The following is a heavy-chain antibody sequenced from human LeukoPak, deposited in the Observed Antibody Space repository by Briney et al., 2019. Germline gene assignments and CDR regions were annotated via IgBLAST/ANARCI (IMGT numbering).Heavy chain of an antibody. Sequence: PSETLSLTCAVYGGSFSGYYWSWIRQPPEKGLEWVGEIDHSGSTNYNPSLKSRVTISVDTSKNQFSLRLTSVTAADTAVYYCARAGGADSPQDLDYWGQGILVTVSS. CDR1: GGSFSGYY. CDR2: IDHSGST. CDR3: ARAGGADSPQDLDY. D-gene: IGHD3-22*01. J-gene: IGHJ4*02. V-gene: IGHV4-34*01.